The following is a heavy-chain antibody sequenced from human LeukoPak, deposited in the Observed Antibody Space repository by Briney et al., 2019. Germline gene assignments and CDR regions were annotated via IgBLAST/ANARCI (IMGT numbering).Heavy chain of an antibody. CDR3: ARGVDV. Sequence: GGSLRLSCAASGFTFSSYAMTWVRQAPGKGLEWVSVVYSGGITYYADSVKGRFIISGDNSKNTLYLQMNSLRAEDTAVYYCARGVDVWGHGTTVTVSS. J-gene: IGHJ6*02. CDR2: VYSGGIT. V-gene: IGHV3-66*01. CDR1: GFTFSSYA.